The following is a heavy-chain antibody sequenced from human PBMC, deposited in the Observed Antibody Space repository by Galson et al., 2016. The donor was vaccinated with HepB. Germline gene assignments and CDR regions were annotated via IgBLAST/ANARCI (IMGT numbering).Heavy chain of an antibody. Sequence: SETLSLTCNVSGDSITSSGYFWGWIRQPPGKGLEWIGAISYRGTTYDYPSLKSRLTVSVDTSKNQFSLKLSSVTAADTAVYYCARSVNEAFDSWGQGTMVTVSS. J-gene: IGHJ3*02. V-gene: IGHV4-39*01. CDR1: GDSITSSGYF. CDR2: ISYRGTT. CDR3: ARSVNEAFDS.